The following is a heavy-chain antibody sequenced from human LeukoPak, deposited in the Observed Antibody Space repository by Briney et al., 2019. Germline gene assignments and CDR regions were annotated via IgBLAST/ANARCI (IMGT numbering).Heavy chain of an antibody. CDR2: IYTSGST. CDR3: ARAGYSYGYYYFDY. Sequence: SQTLSLTCTVSGGPISSYYWSWIRQPAGKGLEWIGRIYTSGSTNYNPSLKSRVTMSVDTSKNQFSLKLSSVTAADTAVYYCARAGYSYGYYYFDYWGQGTLVTVSS. V-gene: IGHV4-4*07. D-gene: IGHD5-18*01. J-gene: IGHJ4*02. CDR1: GGPISSYY.